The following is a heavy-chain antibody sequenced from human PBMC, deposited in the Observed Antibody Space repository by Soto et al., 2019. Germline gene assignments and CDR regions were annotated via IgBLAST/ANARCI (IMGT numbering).Heavy chain of an antibody. CDR1: GYTFTSFY. Sequence: GASVKVSCKASGYTFTSFYMHWVRQAPGQGLEWMGIINPSGGSTSYAQKFQGRVTMTRDTSTSTIYMELSSLRSEDTAVYYCARDIVVVPSAHYYFDYWGQGTLVPVSS. CDR2: INPSGGST. J-gene: IGHJ4*02. CDR3: ARDIVVVPSAHYYFDY. V-gene: IGHV1-46*01. D-gene: IGHD2-2*01.